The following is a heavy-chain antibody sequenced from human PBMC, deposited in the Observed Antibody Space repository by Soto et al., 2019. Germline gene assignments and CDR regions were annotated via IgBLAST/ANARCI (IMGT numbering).Heavy chain of an antibody. CDR3: AGGAIRGVPRVDY. Sequence: ESGGGLVKPGGSLRLSCAASGFTFSSYSMNWVRQAPGKGLEWVSSISTSSAYIYYADSVKGRFTISRDNARNSLYLQMKSRRAEDTAVYYCAGGAIRGVPRVDYWGQGTLVTVSS. CDR1: GFTFSSYS. V-gene: IGHV3-21*01. J-gene: IGHJ4*02. CDR2: ISTSSAYI. D-gene: IGHD3-10*01.